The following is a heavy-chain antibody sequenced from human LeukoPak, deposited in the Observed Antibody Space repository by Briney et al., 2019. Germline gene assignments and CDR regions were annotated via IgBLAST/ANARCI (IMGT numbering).Heavy chain of an antibody. Sequence: GGSLRLSCAASGFTFSSYGVHWVRQAPGKGLEWVVFIRYDGSNKYYADSVKGRFTISRYNSKNTLYLRMNSLRAEDTAVYYCVKDHSGSPWGQGTLVTVSS. D-gene: IGHD1-26*01. CDR1: GFTFSSYG. CDR2: IRYDGSNK. J-gene: IGHJ5*02. CDR3: VKDHSGSP. V-gene: IGHV3-30*02.